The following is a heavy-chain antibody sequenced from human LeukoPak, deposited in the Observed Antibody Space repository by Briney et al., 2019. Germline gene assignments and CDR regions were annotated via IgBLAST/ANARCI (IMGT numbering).Heavy chain of an antibody. V-gene: IGHV3-64*01. Sequence: GGSLRLSCAASGFTFSSYAMHWVRQAPGKGLEYVSDISSNGGSTYYANSVKGRFTISRDNSKNTLYLQMGSLRAEDMAVYFCARGVLYYHYYMDVWGKGTTVTVSS. CDR1: GFTFSSYA. D-gene: IGHD2-8*01. CDR2: ISSNGGST. J-gene: IGHJ6*03. CDR3: ARGVLYYHYYMDV.